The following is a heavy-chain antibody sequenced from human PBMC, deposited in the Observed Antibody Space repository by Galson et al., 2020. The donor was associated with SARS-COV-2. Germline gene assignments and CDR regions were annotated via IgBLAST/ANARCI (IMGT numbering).Heavy chain of an antibody. CDR1: GFTFSTYS. J-gene: IGHJ4*01. CDR3: TKGMTMIVVANSFDY. V-gene: IGHV3-23*01. CDR2: ISGSGGGT. D-gene: IGHD3-22*01. Sequence: PGGSLRLSCAASGFTFSTYSMSWVRRAPGKGLEWVSGISGSGGGTYYADSVKGRFTISRDNSKNTLYLQMSSLRAEDTAVYYCTKGMTMIVVANSFDYWGQGTLVTVSS.